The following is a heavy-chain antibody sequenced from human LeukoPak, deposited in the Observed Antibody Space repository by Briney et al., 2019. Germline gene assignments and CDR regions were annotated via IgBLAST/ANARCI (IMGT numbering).Heavy chain of an antibody. CDR1: GYTSTGYY. CDR2: INPNSGGT. V-gene: IGHV1-2*02. J-gene: IGHJ4*02. D-gene: IGHD3-16*01. CDR3: ARDNDSRDPPHFDY. Sequence: ASVKVSCKASGYTSTGYYMHWVRQAPGQGLEWMGWINPNSGGTNYAQKFQGRVTMTRDTSISTAYMELSSLRSEDTAVYYCARDNDSRDPPHFDYWGQGTLVTVSS.